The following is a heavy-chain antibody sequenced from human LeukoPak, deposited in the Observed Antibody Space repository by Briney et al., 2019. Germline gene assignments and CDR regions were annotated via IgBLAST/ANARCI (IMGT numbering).Heavy chain of an antibody. CDR1: GFTFSSYG. D-gene: IGHD1-26*01. Sequence: GGSLRLSCAASGFTFSSYGMHWVRQAPGKGLEWVAFIRYDGSNKYCADSVKGRFTISRDNSKNTLYLQMNSLRAEDTAVYYCAKDQSRWELRPSYYFDYWGQGTLVTVSS. CDR2: IRYDGSNK. V-gene: IGHV3-30*02. J-gene: IGHJ4*02. CDR3: AKDQSRWELRPSYYFDY.